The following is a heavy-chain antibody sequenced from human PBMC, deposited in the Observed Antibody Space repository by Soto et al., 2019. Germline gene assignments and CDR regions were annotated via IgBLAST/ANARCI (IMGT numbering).Heavy chain of an antibody. CDR3: ARRVIVATLDV. CDR2: ITYRGTT. Sequence: QLQLQESGPGLVKPSETLSLTCTVAGGSISSSSYYWGWIRQSPGKGLEWIGSITYRGTTFYTPSLKSRVIISVETSKNQFSLKWSSVTAADTAVYYCARRVIVATLDVWGHGTTVTVSS. D-gene: IGHD5-12*01. CDR1: GGSISSSSYY. V-gene: IGHV4-39*01. J-gene: IGHJ6*02.